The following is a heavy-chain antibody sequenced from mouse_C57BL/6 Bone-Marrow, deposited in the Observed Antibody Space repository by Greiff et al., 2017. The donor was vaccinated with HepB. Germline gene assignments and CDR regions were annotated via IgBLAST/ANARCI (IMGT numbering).Heavy chain of an antibody. V-gene: IGHV1-81*01. CDR1: GYTFTSYG. CDR3: ARGGLPYYAMDY. Sequence: VKLVESGAELARPGASVKLSCKASGYTFTSYGISWVKQRTGQGLVWIGEIYPRSGNTYYNEKFKGKATLAADKSSSTAYMELRSLTSEDSAVYFCARGGLPYYAMDYWGQGTSVTVSS. J-gene: IGHJ4*01. D-gene: IGHD2-4*01. CDR2: IYPRSGNT.